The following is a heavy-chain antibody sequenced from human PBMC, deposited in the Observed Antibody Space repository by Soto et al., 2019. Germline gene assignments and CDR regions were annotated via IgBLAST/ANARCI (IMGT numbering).Heavy chain of an antibody. D-gene: IGHD2-21*02. CDR1: GYSFTSYW. V-gene: IGHV5-51*01. CDR2: IYPGDSDT. Sequence: GESLKISCKGSGYSFTSYWIGWVRQMPGKGLEWMGIIYPGDSDTRYSPSFQGQVTISADKSISTAYLQWSSLKASDTAMYYCARPLDGGGDCYGAVDIWGQGTMVTVSS. J-gene: IGHJ3*02. CDR3: ARPLDGGGDCYGAVDI.